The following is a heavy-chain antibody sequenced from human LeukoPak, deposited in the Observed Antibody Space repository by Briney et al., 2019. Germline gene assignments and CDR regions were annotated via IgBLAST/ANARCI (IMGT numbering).Heavy chain of an antibody. Sequence: GGSLRLSCAASGFTFSSYSMNWVRQAPGKGLEWVSYISSSSSTIYYADSVEGRFTISRDNAKNSLYLQMNSLRAEDTAVYYCARDRILDDFWSGYYMGGAFDIWGQGTMVTVSS. CDR1: GFTFSSYS. D-gene: IGHD3-3*01. CDR2: ISSSSSTI. J-gene: IGHJ3*02. V-gene: IGHV3-48*01. CDR3: ARDRILDDFWSGYYMGGAFDI.